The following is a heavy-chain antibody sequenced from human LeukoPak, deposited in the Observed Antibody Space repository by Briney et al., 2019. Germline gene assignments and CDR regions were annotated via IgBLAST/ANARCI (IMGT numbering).Heavy chain of an antibody. CDR2: INHSGST. J-gene: IGHJ6*04. CDR1: GGSFSGYY. V-gene: IGHV4-34*01. D-gene: IGHD3-10*01. Sequence: TSETLSLTCAFYGGSFSGYYWSWIRQPPGKGLEWIGEINHSGSTNYNPSLKSRVTISVDTSKNQFSLQLSSVTAADTAVYYCARGRNYYGSGSYPNYYYYGMDVWGKGTTVTVSS. CDR3: ARGRNYYGSGSYPNYYYYGMDV.